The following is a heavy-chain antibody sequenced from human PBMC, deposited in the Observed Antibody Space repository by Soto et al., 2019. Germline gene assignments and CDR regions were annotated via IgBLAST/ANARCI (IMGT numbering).Heavy chain of an antibody. CDR3: ARPVEMATISRSYLFY. CDR2: IIPIFGTA. CDR1: GGTFSNYA. V-gene: IGHV1-69*13. J-gene: IGHJ4*02. Sequence: SSVKVSCKASGGTFSNYALNWVRQAPGQGLEWMGGIIPIFGTANYAQKFQGRVTITADESTSTAYLDLSSLRSEDTAVYYCARPVEMATISRSYLFYWGQVTLVTVSP. D-gene: IGHD5-12*01.